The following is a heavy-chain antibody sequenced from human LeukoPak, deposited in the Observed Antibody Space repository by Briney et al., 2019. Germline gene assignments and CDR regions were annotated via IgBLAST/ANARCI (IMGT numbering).Heavy chain of an antibody. J-gene: IGHJ4*02. V-gene: IGHV4-39*01. CDR3: AIYITTAADY. D-gene: IGHD6-13*01. Sequence: SETLSLTCTVSGGSISGSNYYWDWIRQPPGKGLEWIGSVHGSGNTYYNSSLKSRVTISGDMSKNQFSLKFNSVTAADTAVYYCAIYITTAADYWGQGTLVTVSS. CDR1: GGSISGSNYY. CDR2: VHGSGNT.